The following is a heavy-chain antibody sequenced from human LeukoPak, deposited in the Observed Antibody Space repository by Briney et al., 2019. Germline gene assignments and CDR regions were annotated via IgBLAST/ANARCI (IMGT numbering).Heavy chain of an antibody. Sequence: GGSLRLSCAASGFTFSSYWMSWVRQAPGKGLEWVANIKQDGSEKYYVDSVKGRFTISRDNAKNSLYLQMNSLRAEDTAVYYCARASRYYYGSGRGYWGQGTLVTVSS. CDR1: GFTFSSYW. V-gene: IGHV3-7*03. CDR3: ARASRYYYGSGRGY. D-gene: IGHD3-10*01. J-gene: IGHJ4*02. CDR2: IKQDGSEK.